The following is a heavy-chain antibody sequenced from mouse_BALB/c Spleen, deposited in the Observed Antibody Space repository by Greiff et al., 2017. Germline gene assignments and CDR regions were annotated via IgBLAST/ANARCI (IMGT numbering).Heavy chain of an antibody. CDR3: ARRGDYDEGFDY. CDR2: IYPGDGDT. CDR1: GYTFTSYW. J-gene: IGHJ2*01. V-gene: IGHV1-87*01. D-gene: IGHD2-4*01. Sequence: VQLQESGAELARPGASVKLSCKASGYTFTSYWMQWVKQRPGQGLEWIGAIYPGDGDTRYTQKFKGKATLTADKSSSTAYMQLSSLASEDSAVYYCARRGDYDEGFDYWGQGTTLTVSS.